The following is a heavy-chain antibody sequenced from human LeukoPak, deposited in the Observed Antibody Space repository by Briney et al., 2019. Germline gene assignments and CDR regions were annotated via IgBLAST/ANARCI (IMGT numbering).Heavy chain of an antibody. CDR2: ISSNGDST. CDR3: VKDRYVDY. CDR1: GFSFSSYA. Sequence: PGVSLRLSCSVSGFSFSSYAMHWVRQAPGKGLEYVSSISSNGDSTYYADSVKGRFTISRDNSKNTLFLQMSSLRAEDTAVYYCVKDRYVDYWGQGTLVTVSS. J-gene: IGHJ4*02. D-gene: IGHD3-16*02. V-gene: IGHV3-64D*09.